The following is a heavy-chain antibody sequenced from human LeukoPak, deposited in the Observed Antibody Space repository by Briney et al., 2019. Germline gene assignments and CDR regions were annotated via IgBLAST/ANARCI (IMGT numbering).Heavy chain of an antibody. CDR2: IWYDGSNK. J-gene: IGHJ4*02. Sequence: GGSLRLSCVVSGFTFSDHYMDWVRQAPGKGLEWVAVIWYDGSNKYYADSVKGRFTISRDNSKNTLYLQMNSLRAEDTAVYYCARERYYYGSGSYFDYWGQGTLVTVSS. D-gene: IGHD3-10*01. CDR1: GFTFSDHY. V-gene: IGHV3-33*08. CDR3: ARERYYYGSGSYFDY.